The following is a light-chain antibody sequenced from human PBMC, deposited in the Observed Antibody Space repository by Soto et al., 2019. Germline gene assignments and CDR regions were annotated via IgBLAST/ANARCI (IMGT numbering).Light chain of an antibody. CDR3: QQYHTYWWT. V-gene: IGKV1-5*03. J-gene: IGKJ1*01. CDR2: KAS. CDR1: QTIINW. Sequence: DIQMTQSPSTLSASVGDRVSFTCRASQTIINWLAWYQQKPGKAPKLLIYKASTLEGEVPSRLSGSGSETEFTLTINSLQPDDSATYYCQQYHTYWWTFGQGTKV.